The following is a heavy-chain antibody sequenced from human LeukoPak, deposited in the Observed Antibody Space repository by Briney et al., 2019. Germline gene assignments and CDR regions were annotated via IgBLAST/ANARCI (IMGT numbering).Heavy chain of an antibody. CDR2: ISSNGGST. Sequence: GGSLRLSCSASGFTFSSYAMHWVRQAPGKGLEYVSAISSNGGSTYYADSVKGRFTISRDNPKNTLYLQMSSLRAEDTAVYYCVIGGGLYYFDYWGQGTLVTVSS. CDR1: GFTFSSYA. J-gene: IGHJ4*02. V-gene: IGHV3-64D*06. D-gene: IGHD3-22*01. CDR3: VIGGGLYYFDY.